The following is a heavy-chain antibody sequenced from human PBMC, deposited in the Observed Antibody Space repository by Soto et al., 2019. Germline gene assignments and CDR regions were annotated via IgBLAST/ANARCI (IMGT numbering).Heavy chain of an antibody. D-gene: IGHD3-3*01. CDR2: LWYDESNQ. J-gene: IGHJ5*02. Sequence: GGSLRLSCAVSGFSFSSYDMHWVRQAPGKGLGWVAVLWYDESNQYYADSVKGRFTISRDISKNTLFLQMTSLRAEDTAVYFCARGADQRFLEPTDFGPWGQGTLVTVSS. V-gene: IGHV3-33*01. CDR3: ARGADQRFLEPTDFGP. CDR1: GFSFSSYD.